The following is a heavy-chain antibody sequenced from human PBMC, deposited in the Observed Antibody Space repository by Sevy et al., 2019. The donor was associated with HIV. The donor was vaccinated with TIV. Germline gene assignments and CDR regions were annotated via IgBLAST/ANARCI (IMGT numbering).Heavy chain of an antibody. D-gene: IGHD3-16*01. CDR1: GFNFSTYW. CDR2: IKQDGSEK. V-gene: IGHV3-7*03. J-gene: IGHJ4*02. Sequence: GGSLRLSCGVFGFNFSTYWMSWVRQAPGKGLEWVANIKQDGSEKYYLDSLKGRFTISRDNAKKSLYLQMNSLTAGDTAVYYCAREGVEADLGFDYWGQGTLVTVSS. CDR3: AREGVEADLGFDY.